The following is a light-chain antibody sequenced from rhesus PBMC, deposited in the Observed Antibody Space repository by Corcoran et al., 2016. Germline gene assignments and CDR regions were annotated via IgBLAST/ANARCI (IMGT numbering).Light chain of an antibody. V-gene: IGKV1-22*01. J-gene: IGKJ2*01. CDR3: LQYPRSPYI. CDR2: MAS. Sequence: DIQMTQSPSSLSASVGDTVTITCRASQCIANWLAWFQQKPGNAPNLLIYMASTFQSGVPSRFRGRGSGTDFTLTISSLRTEDFATYHCLQYPRSPYIFDQGTKVEIK. CDR1: QCIANW.